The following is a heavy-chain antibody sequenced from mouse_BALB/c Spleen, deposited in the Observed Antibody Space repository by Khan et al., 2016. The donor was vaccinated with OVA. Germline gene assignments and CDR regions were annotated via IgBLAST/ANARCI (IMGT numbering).Heavy chain of an antibody. CDR1: GYTFTDYA. CDR2: ISTYSGNT. Sequence: QVQLQQSGPELVRPGVSVKISCKGSGYTFTDYAVHWMKQSHTKSLEWIGIISTYSGNTNYNPNFKGKATMTVDKSSSTAYLELARLTSEDSAIXYCERPAYDGYYEYWGQGTTLTVSA. J-gene: IGHJ2*01. CDR3: ERPAYDGYYEY. V-gene: IGHV1S137*01. D-gene: IGHD2-3*01.